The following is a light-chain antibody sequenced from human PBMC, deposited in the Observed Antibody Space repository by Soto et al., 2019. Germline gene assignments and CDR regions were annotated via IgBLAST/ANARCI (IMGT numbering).Light chain of an antibody. V-gene: IGLV1-40*01. Sequence: QRVLTQPPSVSGAPGQRVTISCTGSSSNIGAGYDVHWYQQLPGTAPKLMIYGISNRPSGVSNRFSGSKSGNTASLTISGLQAEDEADYYCSSYTSSSTLGVFGTGTKVTVL. CDR1: SSNIGAGYD. CDR3: SSYTSSSTLGV. J-gene: IGLJ1*01. CDR2: GIS.